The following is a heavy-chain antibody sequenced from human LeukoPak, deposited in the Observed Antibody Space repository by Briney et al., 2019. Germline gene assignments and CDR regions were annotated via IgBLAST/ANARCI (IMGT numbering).Heavy chain of an antibody. J-gene: IGHJ4*02. CDR1: GFTVSSNY. V-gene: IGHV3-53*01. D-gene: IGHD3-10*01. CDR2: IYSGGST. CDR3: ARAYLNYYGSGSYLY. Sequence: PGGSLRLSCAASGFTVSSNYMSWVRQAPGKGLEWVSVIYSGGSTYYADSVKGRFTISRDNSKNTLYLQMNSLRAEDTAVYYCARAYLNYYGSGSYLYWGQGTLVTVSS.